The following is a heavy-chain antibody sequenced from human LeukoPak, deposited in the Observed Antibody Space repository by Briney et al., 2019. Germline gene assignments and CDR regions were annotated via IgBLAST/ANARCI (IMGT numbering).Heavy chain of an antibody. V-gene: IGHV4-61*08. CDR3: ARDRRDSSGWYLDAFDI. J-gene: IGHJ3*02. D-gene: IGHD6-19*01. CDR2: IYYSGST. CDR1: GYSISSGDY. Sequence: SETLSLTCTVSGYSISSGDYWGWIRQPPGKGLEWIGYIYYSGSTNYNPSLKSRVTISVDTSKNQFSLKLSSVTAADTAVYYCARDRRDSSGWYLDAFDIWGQGTMVTVSS.